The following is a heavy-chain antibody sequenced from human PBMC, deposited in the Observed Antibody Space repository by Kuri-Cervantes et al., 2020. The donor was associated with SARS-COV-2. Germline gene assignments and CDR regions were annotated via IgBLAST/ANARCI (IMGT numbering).Heavy chain of an antibody. J-gene: IGHJ4*02. CDR3: AKLALWTGDHNGKFDC. V-gene: IGHV3-21*01. D-gene: IGHD3/OR15-3a*01. CDR2: ISSSSSYI. CDR1: GFTFSSYS. Sequence: GESLKISCAASGFTFSSYSMNWVRQAPGKGLEWVSSISSSSSYIYYADSVKGRFTISRDNAKNSLYLQMNSLRAEDTAVYYCAKLALWTGDHNGKFDCWGQGTLVTVSS.